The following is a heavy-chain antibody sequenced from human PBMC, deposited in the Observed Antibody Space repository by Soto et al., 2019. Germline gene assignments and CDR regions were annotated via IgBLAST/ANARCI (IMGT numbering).Heavy chain of an antibody. V-gene: IGHV3-23*01. Sequence: GSLRLSCAASGFTFSSYAMSWVRQTPVKGLEWVSVISGSGGSTYYADSVKGRFTISRDNSKNTLSLQMNSLRAEDTALYYCAKGLNIAVTGPLDYWGQGTLVTVSS. J-gene: IGHJ4*02. CDR2: ISGSGGST. D-gene: IGHD6-19*01. CDR1: GFTFSSYA. CDR3: AKGLNIAVTGPLDY.